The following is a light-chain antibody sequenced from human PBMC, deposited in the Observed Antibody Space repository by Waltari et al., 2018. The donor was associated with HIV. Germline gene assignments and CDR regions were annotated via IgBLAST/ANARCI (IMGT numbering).Light chain of an antibody. CDR2: SNN. CDR1: NSNIGSSS. J-gene: IGLJ3*02. Sequence: QPVLTQLPSMSGTPGQTVTISCSGSNSNIGSSSMYWYQPLPGTTPLLLFYSNNERPSGVPDRFSGSKSGTSASLTISGLRSEDEADYYCSTWDESQSFQVFGGGTKVTVL. V-gene: IGLV1-47*01. CDR3: STWDESQSFQV.